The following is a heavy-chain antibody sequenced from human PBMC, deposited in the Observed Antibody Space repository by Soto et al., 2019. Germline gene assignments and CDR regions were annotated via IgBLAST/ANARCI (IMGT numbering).Heavy chain of an antibody. CDR2: INSDGSST. CDR1: GFHFSSYW. CDR3: AKHSSSSADY. Sequence: EGSLRLSCAASGFHFSSYWRHWVRQAPGKGLVWVSRINSDGSSTSYADSVKGRFTISRDNAKNTLYLQMNSLRAEDTAVYYCAKHSSSSADYWGRGTMVTVSP. J-gene: IGHJ4*02. D-gene: IGHD6-6*01. V-gene: IGHV3-74*01.